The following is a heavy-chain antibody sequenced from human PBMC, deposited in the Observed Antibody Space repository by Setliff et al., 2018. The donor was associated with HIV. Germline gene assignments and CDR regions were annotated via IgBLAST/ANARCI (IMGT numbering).Heavy chain of an antibody. CDR1: GGSFSGYY. CDR3: ARRGSGFFHYYYYMDV. V-gene: IGHV4-34*01. CDR2: INHSGST. J-gene: IGHJ6*03. Sequence: SETLSLTCAVYGGSFSGYYWSWVRQPPGKGLEWIGEINHSGSTNYNPSLKSRVTISVDTSKNQFSLKLSSVTAADTAVYYCARRGSGFFHYYYYMDVWGKGTTVTVSS. D-gene: IGHD3-10*01.